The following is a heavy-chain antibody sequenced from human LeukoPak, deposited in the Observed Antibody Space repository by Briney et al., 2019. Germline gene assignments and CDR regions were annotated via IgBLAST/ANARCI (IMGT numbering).Heavy chain of an antibody. CDR2: FDPEDGES. J-gene: IGHJ4*02. CDR3: ATGRVGSWYAGFDY. Sequence: ASVKVSCKVSGYTLTELSMHWVRQAPGKGLEWMGGFDPEDGESIYAQKFQGRVTMTEDTSTDTAYMELSSLRSEDTAVYYCATGRVGSWYAGFDYWGQGTLVTVSS. V-gene: IGHV1-24*01. CDR1: GYTLTELS. D-gene: IGHD6-13*01.